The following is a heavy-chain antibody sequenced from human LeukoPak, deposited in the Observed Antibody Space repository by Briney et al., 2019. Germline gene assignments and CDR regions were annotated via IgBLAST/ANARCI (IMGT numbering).Heavy chain of an antibody. J-gene: IGHJ6*02. CDR1: GSTFSSYA. CDR3: ARDVSVYSSSLWVYYYYGMDV. V-gene: IGHV3-30-3*01. D-gene: IGHD6-13*01. Sequence: GGSLRLSCAASGSTFSSYAMHWVRQAPGKGLEWVAVISYDGSNKYYADSVKGRFTISRDNSKNTLYLQMNSLRAEDTAVYYCARDVSVYSSSLWVYYYYGMDVWGQGTTVTVSS. CDR2: ISYDGSNK.